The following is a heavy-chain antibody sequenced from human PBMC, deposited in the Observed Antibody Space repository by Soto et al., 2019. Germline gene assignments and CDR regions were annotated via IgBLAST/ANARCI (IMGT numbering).Heavy chain of an antibody. CDR1: GYTFTSYG. V-gene: IGHV1-18*01. CDR2: ISAYNGNT. D-gene: IGHD3-16*02. J-gene: IGHJ6*02. Sequence: ASVKVSCKASGYTFTSYGISWVRQAPGQGLEWMVWISAYNGNTNYAQKLQGRVTMTTDTSTSTAYMELRSLRSDDTAVYYCARDLGITFGGVIVIPGVGDYYYGMDVWGQGTTVTVSS. CDR3: ARDLGITFGGVIVIPGVGDYYYGMDV.